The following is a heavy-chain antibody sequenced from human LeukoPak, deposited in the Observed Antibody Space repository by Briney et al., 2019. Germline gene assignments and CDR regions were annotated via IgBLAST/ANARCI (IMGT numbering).Heavy chain of an antibody. J-gene: IGHJ4*02. CDR2: IYHSGST. D-gene: IGHD5-18*01. CDR1: GGSISSSNW. V-gene: IGHV4-4*02. Sequence: PSGTLSLTCAVSGGSISSSNWWSWVRQPPGKGLEWIGEIYHSGSTNYNPSLKSRVTISVDTSKNQFSLKLSSVTAADTAVYYCARHQGYSYGHQDYWGQGTLVTVSS. CDR3: ARHQGYSYGHQDY.